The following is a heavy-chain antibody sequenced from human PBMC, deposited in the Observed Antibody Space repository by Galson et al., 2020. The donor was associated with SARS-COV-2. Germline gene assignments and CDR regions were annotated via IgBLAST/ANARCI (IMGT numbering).Heavy chain of an antibody. Sequence: LVKLSCKASGYTFTAYYIHWVRQAPGQGLEWMGWINPNSGGTNYAQKFEGRVTMTRDTSITTAYMELSRLRADDTAVDYCARLRYYDVLTGYIVDVWGQGAMVTVSS. CDR3: ARLRYYDVLTGYIVDV. J-gene: IGHJ6*02. D-gene: IGHD3-9*01. CDR1: GYTFTAYY. CDR2: INPNSGGT. V-gene: IGHV1-2*02.